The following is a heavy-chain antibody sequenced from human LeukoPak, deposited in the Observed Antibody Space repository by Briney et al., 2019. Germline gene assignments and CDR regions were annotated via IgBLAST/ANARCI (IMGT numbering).Heavy chain of an antibody. CDR1: GFTFSNYG. J-gene: IGHJ4*02. V-gene: IGHV3-33*03. CDR2: IWYDGSNE. CDR3: AGGYGFDY. D-gene: IGHD1-1*01. Sequence: GGSLRLSCAASGFTFSNYGMHWVRQAPGKGLQWVAVIWYDGSNEYYTGSVKGRFTISRDNAKNTLYLQMNTLRAEDTAVYYCAGGYGFDYWGQGTLVTVSS.